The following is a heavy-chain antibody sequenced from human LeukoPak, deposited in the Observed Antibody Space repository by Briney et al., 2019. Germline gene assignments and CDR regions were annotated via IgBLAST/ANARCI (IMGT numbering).Heavy chain of an antibody. CDR3: ARDVVRGVTNPALDY. V-gene: IGHV3-48*02. Sequence: PGGSLRLSCAASGFTFSSYSMNWVRQAPGKGLEWVSYISSSSSTIYYADSVKGRFTISRDNAKNSLYLQMNSLRDEDTAVYYCARDVVRGVTNPALDYWGQGTLVTVSS. CDR1: GFTFSSYS. CDR2: ISSSSSTI. J-gene: IGHJ4*02. D-gene: IGHD3-10*01.